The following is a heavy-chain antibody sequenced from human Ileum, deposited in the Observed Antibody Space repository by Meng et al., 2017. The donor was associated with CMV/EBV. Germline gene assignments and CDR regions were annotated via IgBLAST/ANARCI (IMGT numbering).Heavy chain of an antibody. J-gene: IGHJ4*02. D-gene: IGHD3-22*01. V-gene: IGHV3-53*01. CDR1: GFTVSIGH. CDR2: ICNDDNT. Sequence: GESLKISCVASGFTVSIGHMSWVRQAPGKGLEWVSVICNDDNTDYADSVKGRFTISRDNSRNTLYLQMNSLRAEDTAVYYCVVGYDSRKVAYWGQGTLVTVSS. CDR3: VVGYDSRKVAY.